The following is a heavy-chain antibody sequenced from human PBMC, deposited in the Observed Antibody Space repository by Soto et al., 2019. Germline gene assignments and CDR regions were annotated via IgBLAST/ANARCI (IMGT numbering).Heavy chain of an antibody. CDR1: GFTFSSYG. CDR2: IWYDGSNK. V-gene: IGHV3-33*01. D-gene: IGHD4-17*01. J-gene: IGHJ4*02. CDR3: ARPGMTTVTTAYFDY. Sequence: VQLVESGGGVVQPGRSLRLSCAASGFTFSSYGMHWVRQAPGKGLEWVAVIWYDGSNKYYADSVKGRFTISRDNSKNTLYLQMNSLRAEDTAVYYCARPGMTTVTTAYFDYWGQGTLVTVSS.